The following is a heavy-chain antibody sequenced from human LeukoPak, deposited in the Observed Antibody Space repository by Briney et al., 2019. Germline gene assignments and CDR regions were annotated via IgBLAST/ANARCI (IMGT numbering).Heavy chain of an antibody. CDR3: ARVRLYCSSTSCHHHWYFDL. Sequence: GGSLRLSCAASGFTFSSYSMNWVRQAPGKGLEWVSSISSSSSYIYYADSVKGRFTISRDNAKNSLYLQMNSLRAGDTAVYYCARVRLYCSSTSCHHHWYFDLWGRGTLVTVSS. V-gene: IGHV3-21*01. J-gene: IGHJ2*01. CDR2: ISSSSSYI. CDR1: GFTFSSYS. D-gene: IGHD2-2*01.